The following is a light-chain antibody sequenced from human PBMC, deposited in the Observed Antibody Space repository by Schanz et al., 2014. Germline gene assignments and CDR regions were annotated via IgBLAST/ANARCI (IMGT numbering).Light chain of an antibody. J-gene: IGKJ2*01. Sequence: DIVLTQSPATLSLSPGERATLSCRASQSVSSSYLAWYQQKPGQAPRLLIYDASNRATGIPARFSGSGSGTDFTLTISSLEPEDFAVYYCQQRSKWPTFGQGTKLEIK. CDR1: QSVSSSY. CDR2: DAS. CDR3: QQRSKWPT. V-gene: IGKV3D-20*02.